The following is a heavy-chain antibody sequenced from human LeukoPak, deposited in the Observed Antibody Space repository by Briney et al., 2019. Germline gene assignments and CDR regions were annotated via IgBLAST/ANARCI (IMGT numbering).Heavy chain of an antibody. J-gene: IGHJ4*02. V-gene: IGHV3-23*01. CDR3: AKDARYYYDSSGYFDY. CDR2: ISGSGGST. D-gene: IGHD3-22*01. Sequence: GGSLRLSCAASGFIFSSYAMSWVRQAPGKGLEWVSGISGSGGSTYYADSVKGRFTIPRDNSKNTLYLQMHSLRAEDTAVYYCAKDARYYYDSSGYFDYWGQGTLVTVSS. CDR1: GFIFSSYA.